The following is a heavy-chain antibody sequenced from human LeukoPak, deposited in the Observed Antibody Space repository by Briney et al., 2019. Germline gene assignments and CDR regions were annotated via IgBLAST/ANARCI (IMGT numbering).Heavy chain of an antibody. J-gene: IGHJ4*02. CDR1: GFTFSSYA. V-gene: IGHV3-23*01. CDR3: ARDNTYSSSRFYDRFDY. D-gene: IGHD2-2*01. CDR2: ISGSGGST. Sequence: PGGSLRLSCAASGFTFSSYAMSWVRQAPGKGLEWVSAISGSGGSTYYADSVKGRFTISRDNSKNTLYLQMNSLRAEDTAVYYCARDNTYSSSRFYDRFDYWGQGTLVTVSS.